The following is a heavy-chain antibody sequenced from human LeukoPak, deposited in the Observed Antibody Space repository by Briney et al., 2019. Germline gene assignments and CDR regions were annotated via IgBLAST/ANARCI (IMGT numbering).Heavy chain of an antibody. V-gene: IGHV3-64*02. CDR2: INSGGVNT. D-gene: IGHD1-26*01. CDR3: AREEAPVGGSSFDY. J-gene: IGHJ4*02. Sequence: GGSLRLSRAASGFTFSTYAMHWVRQAPGKGLEHVSSINSGGVNTYYADSVRGRFTISRDNSKNTLYLHMGSLRAEDMAVYYCAREEAPVGGSSFDYWGQGTLVTVSS. CDR1: GFTFSTYA.